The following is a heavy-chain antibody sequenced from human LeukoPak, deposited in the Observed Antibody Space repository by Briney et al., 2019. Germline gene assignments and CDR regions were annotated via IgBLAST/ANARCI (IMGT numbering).Heavy chain of an antibody. D-gene: IGHD2-21*02. CDR3: AKGDTYCGVDCYSSHY. CDR2: ISSSGGRT. J-gene: IGHJ4*02. V-gene: IGHV3-23*01. Sequence: PGRSLRLSCAASGFTFSSYGMHWVRQAPGKGLEWVSSISSSGGRTYYADAVKGRFTISRDNSKKTLYLQMNSLRAEDTAVYYCAKGDTYCGVDCYSSHYWGQGILVTVSS. CDR1: GFTFSSYG.